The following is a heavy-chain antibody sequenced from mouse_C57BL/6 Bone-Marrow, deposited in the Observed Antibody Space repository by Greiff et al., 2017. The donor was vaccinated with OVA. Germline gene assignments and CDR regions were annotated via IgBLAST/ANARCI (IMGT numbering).Heavy chain of an antibody. Sequence: QVQLQQSGAELARPGASVKLSCKASGYTFTSYGISWVKQRTGQGLEWIGEIYPRSGNTYYNEKFKGKATLTADKSSSTAYMELRSLTSEDSAVYFCARRVLAYWGQGTLVTVSA. CDR1: GYTFTSYG. V-gene: IGHV1-81*01. J-gene: IGHJ3*01. CDR2: IYPRSGNT. CDR3: ARRVLAY.